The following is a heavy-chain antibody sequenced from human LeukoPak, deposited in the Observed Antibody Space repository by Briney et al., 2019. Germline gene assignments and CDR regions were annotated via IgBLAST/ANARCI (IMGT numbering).Heavy chain of an antibody. CDR3: ARDGSGYDWGPEFDY. Sequence: PGGSLRLSCAASGFTFSSYGMHWVRQAPGKGLEWVAVIWYDGSNKYYADSVKGRFTISRDNSKNTLYLQMNSLRAEDTAVYYCARDGSGYDWGPEFDYWGQGTLVTVSS. J-gene: IGHJ4*02. V-gene: IGHV3-33*01. CDR2: IWYDGSNK. CDR1: GFTFSSYG. D-gene: IGHD5-12*01.